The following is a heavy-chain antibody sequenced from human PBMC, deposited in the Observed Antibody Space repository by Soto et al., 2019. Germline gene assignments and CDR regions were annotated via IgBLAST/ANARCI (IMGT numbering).Heavy chain of an antibody. CDR3: ARDRGGYYYGSGRDWFDP. D-gene: IGHD3-10*01. J-gene: IGHJ5*02. V-gene: IGHV1-69*01. CDR1: GGTFSSYA. Sequence: QVQLVQSGAEVKKPGSSVKVSCKASGGTFSSYAISWVRQAPGQGLEWMGGIIPIFGTANYAQKFQGRVTITADESTSTAYMELSSLRSEDTVVYYCARDRGGYYYGSGRDWFDPWGQGTLVTVSS. CDR2: IIPIFGTA.